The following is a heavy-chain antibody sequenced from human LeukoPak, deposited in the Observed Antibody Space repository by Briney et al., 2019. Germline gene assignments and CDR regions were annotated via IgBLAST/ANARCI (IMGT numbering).Heavy chain of an antibody. D-gene: IGHD4-23*01. CDR3: ARDQATLATPWWDH. CDR1: GYTFTGYY. V-gene: IGHV1-2*02. CDR2: INGNSGGT. J-gene: IGHJ4*02. Sequence: GASVKVSCKASGYTFTGYYVHWVRQAPGQGLEWMGWINGNSGGTNYAQKFQGRVTMTRDTSISTAYMELSRLRSDDTAIHFCARDQATLATPWWDHWGQGTLVTVSS.